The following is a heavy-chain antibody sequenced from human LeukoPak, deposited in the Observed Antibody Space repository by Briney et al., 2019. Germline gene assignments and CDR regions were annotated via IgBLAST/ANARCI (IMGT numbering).Heavy chain of an antibody. J-gene: IGHJ5*02. D-gene: IGHD2-2*01. CDR3: ARGMGVLVSAATWFDP. CDR2: INPNSGGT. V-gene: IGHV1-2*02. CDR1: GYTFIAYH. Sequence: ASVKVSCKASGYTFIAYHMHWVRQAPGQGLEWMGWINPNSGGTNYAQKFQGRVTMTRDTSISTAYMDLSRLRSDDTAVYYCARGMGVLVSAATWFDPWGQGTLVTVSS.